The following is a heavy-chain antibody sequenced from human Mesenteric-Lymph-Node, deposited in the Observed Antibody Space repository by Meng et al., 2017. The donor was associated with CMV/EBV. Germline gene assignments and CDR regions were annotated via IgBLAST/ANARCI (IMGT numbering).Heavy chain of an antibody. Sequence: ASVKVSCKASGYTFTSYGISWVRQAPGQGLEWMGWISAYNGNTNYAQKLQGRVTMTTDTSTSTAYMELRSLRSDDTAVYYCASNVLRAGYYYYGMDVWGQGTTVTVSS. CDR3: ASNVLRAGYYYYGMDV. V-gene: IGHV1-18*01. D-gene: IGHD2/OR15-2a*01. CDR2: ISAYNGNT. J-gene: IGHJ6*02. CDR1: GYTFTSYG.